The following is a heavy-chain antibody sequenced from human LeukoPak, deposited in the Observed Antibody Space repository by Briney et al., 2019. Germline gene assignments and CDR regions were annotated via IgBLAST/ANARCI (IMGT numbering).Heavy chain of an antibody. CDR1: GGSISSYY. Sequence: SETLSLTRTVSGGSISSYYWSWIRQPPGKGLEWIGYIYYSGSTNYNPSLTSRVTISVDTSKNQFSLKLSSVTAADTAVYYCAKGRSSSSGLDYWGQGTLVTVSS. CDR2: IYYSGST. J-gene: IGHJ4*02. D-gene: IGHD6-6*01. CDR3: AKGRSSSSGLDY. V-gene: IGHV4-59*01.